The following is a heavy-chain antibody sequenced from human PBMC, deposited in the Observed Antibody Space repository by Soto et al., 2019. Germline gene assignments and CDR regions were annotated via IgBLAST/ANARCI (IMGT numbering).Heavy chain of an antibody. J-gene: IGHJ4*02. Sequence: SVKVSCKASGGTFSSYTISWVRQAPGQGLEWMGRIIPILGIANYAQKFQGRVTITADKSTSTAYTELSSLRSEDTAVYYCARSQVAVAGTFRYWGQGTLVTVS. V-gene: IGHV1-69*02. CDR3: ARSQVAVAGTFRY. CDR1: GGTFSSYT. CDR2: IIPILGIA. D-gene: IGHD6-19*01.